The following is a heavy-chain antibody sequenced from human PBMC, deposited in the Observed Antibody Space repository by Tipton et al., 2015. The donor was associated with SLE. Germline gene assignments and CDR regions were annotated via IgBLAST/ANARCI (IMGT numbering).Heavy chain of an antibody. Sequence: TLSLTCTVSGVSISSGCFYWTWFRQHPEKGLEWIGHMSYCGNTFYNPSLKTRVSISVDTSKNQFSLRLSSVTAADTALYYCVRGFGLSVFGEVTSYYIDVWGKGTTVTVSS. V-gene: IGHV4-31*03. CDR2: MSYCGNT. D-gene: IGHD3-3*01. J-gene: IGHJ6*03. CDR1: GVSISSGCFY. CDR3: VRGFGLSVFGEVTSYYIDV.